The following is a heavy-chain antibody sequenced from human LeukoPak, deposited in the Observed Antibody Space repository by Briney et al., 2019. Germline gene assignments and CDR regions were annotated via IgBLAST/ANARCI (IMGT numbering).Heavy chain of an antibody. D-gene: IGHD3-16*01. CDR3: ARLGGSPPYFDY. CDR2: IRRKGNDYAT. V-gene: IGHV3-73*01. CDR1: GFSFSGSA. Sequence: GGSLRLSCAASGFSFSGSAIHWVRQASGKGLEGVGHIRRKGNDYATAYTASVKGSFTISREDSKNTAFLKMDSLKTEDTAVYFCARLGGSPPYFDYWGQGTLVTVSS. J-gene: IGHJ4*02.